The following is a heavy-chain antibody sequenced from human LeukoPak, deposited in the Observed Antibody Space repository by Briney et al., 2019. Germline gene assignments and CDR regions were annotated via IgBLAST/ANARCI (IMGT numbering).Heavy chain of an antibody. V-gene: IGHV3-23*01. J-gene: IGHJ5*02. CDR3: AKGGDTIFGVVIPNNWFDP. D-gene: IGHD3-3*01. CDR1: GFTFSSYA. CDR2: ISGSGGST. Sequence: GGSLRLSCAASGFTFSSYAMSWVRQAPGKGLEWVSAISGSGGSTYYADSVKGRFTISRGNSKNTLYLQMNSLRAEDTAVYYCAKGGDTIFGVVIPNNWFDPWGRGTLVTVST.